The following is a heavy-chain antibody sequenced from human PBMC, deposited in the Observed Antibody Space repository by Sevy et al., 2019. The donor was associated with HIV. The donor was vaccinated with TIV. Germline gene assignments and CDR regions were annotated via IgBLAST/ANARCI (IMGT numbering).Heavy chain of an antibody. V-gene: IGHV4-4*02. Sequence: SETLSLTCAVSGGSISTSNWWSWVRQPPGKGREWIGENCHSGSTNYYPSLKGRVTISVDKSKNQFSLKLSSVTAADTAVYDCAQTGDRAFDIWGQRTMVTVSS. CDR1: GGSISTSNW. J-gene: IGHJ3*02. CDR3: AQTGDRAFDI. CDR2: NCHSGST. D-gene: IGHD7-27*01.